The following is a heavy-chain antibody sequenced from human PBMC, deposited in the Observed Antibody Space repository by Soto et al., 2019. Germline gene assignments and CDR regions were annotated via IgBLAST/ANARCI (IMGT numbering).Heavy chain of an antibody. J-gene: IGHJ5*02. Sequence: GGSLRLSCAASGFIFENFGMSWVRQAPGKGLEWISSISGSGFKKYYADSVKGRFTISRDNSKSTVYLELNDLSAEDTAVYHCAKNQGVELVPLATVDWFDPWGQGSVVTVSS. CDR1: GFIFENFG. D-gene: IGHD1-26*01. V-gene: IGHV3-23*01. CDR2: ISGSGFKK. CDR3: AKNQGVELVPLATVDWFDP.